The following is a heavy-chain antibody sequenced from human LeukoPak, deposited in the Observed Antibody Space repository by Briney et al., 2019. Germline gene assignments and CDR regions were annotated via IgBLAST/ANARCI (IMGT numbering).Heavy chain of an antibody. CDR1: GFTFDDYA. CDR2: ISWNSGSI. V-gene: IGHV3-9*03. Sequence: GGSLRLSCAASGFTFDDYAMHWVRQAPGKGLEWVSGISWNSGSIGYADSVKGRFTTSRDNAKNSLYLQMNSLRAEDMALYYCAKDRQGYLDYWGQGTLVTVSS. J-gene: IGHJ4*02. CDR3: AKDRQGYLDY.